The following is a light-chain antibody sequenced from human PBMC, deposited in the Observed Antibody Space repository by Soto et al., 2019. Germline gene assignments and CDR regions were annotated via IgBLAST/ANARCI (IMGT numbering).Light chain of an antibody. V-gene: IGKV1-5*01. CDR2: DAS. J-gene: IGKJ1*01. CDR3: QLFRT. Sequence: DIQMTQSPSTLSASVGDRVTITCRASQSISNRLAWYHQKPGKTPNLLIYDASNLGSGVPSRFSGSGSGTEFTLTISSLQPDDFAVYYCQLFRTFGQGTRLDI. CDR1: QSISNR.